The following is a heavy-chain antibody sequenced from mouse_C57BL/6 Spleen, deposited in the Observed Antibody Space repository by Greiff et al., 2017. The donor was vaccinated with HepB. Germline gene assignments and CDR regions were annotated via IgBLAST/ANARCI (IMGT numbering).Heavy chain of an antibody. J-gene: IGHJ3*01. D-gene: IGHD2-5*01. CDR2: IYPRSGNT. V-gene: IGHV1-81*01. CDR3: ARGGNSNYGAY. CDR1: GYTFTSYG. Sequence: VQLQQSGAELARPGASVKLSCKASGYTFTSYGISWVKQRTGQGLEWIGEIYPRSGNTYYNEKFKGKATLTADKSSSTAYMELRSLTSEDSAVYFWARGGNSNYGAYWGQGTLVTVSA.